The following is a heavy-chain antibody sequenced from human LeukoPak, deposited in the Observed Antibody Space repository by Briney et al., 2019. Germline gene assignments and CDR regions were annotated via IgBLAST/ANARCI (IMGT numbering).Heavy chain of an antibody. V-gene: IGHV4-59*08. CDR1: GGSINNYY. CDR3: ARGAITILSY. CDR2: SYYSGST. Sequence: SETLSLTCTVSGGSINNYYWNWIRQPPGMGLEWIGYSYYSGSTNYNPSLKSRVTISVDTSRNQFSLKLTSVTAADTAVYYCARGAITILSYWGQGTLVTVSS. D-gene: IGHD3-3*01. J-gene: IGHJ4*02.